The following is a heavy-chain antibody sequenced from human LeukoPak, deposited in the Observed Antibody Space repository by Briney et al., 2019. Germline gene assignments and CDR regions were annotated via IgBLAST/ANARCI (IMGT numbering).Heavy chain of an antibody. J-gene: IGHJ4*02. V-gene: IGHV3-30*04. CDR3: ARGRVLVVAASNIIDY. CDR1: GFTFSTYA. CDR2: ISYDGSHK. D-gene: IGHD2-15*01. Sequence: PRGSLRLSCAASGFTFSTYAMHWVRQAPGKGLEWVAVISYDGSHKYYADSVKGRFTTSRDNSKNTLYLQMNSLRAEDTAVYYCARGRVLVVAASNIIDYCGQGTLVTVSS.